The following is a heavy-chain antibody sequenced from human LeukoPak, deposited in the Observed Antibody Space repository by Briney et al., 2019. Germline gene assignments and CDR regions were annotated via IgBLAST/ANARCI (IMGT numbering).Heavy chain of an antibody. V-gene: IGHV3-48*03. D-gene: IGHD4-17*01. CDR2: ISSSGSTI. Sequence: GGSLRLSCAASGFTFSSYEMNWDRQAPGKGLEWVSYISSSGSTIYYADSVKGRFTISRDNAKNSLYLQMNSLRAEDTAVYYCAREARDYGDYVGGVNYYGMDVWGQGTTVTVSS. CDR1: GFTFSSYE. J-gene: IGHJ6*02. CDR3: AREARDYGDYVGGVNYYGMDV.